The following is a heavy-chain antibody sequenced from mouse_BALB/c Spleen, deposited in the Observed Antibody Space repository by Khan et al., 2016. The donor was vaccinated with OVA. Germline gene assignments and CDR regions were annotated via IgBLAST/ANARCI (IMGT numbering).Heavy chain of an antibody. CDR2: IDPSDSET. CDR3: TRREKYGYGPSWFAY. V-gene: IGHV1-61*01. Sequence: VQLQQSGAELVRPGASVKLSCKASGYTFTSYWMNWVKQRPGHGLEWIGRIDPSDSETHYNQMFKDKATLTVDKSSSTAYMQLSSLTSEDSAVYYCTRREKYGYGPSWFAYWGQGTLVTGSA. J-gene: IGHJ3*01. CDR1: GYTFTSYW. D-gene: IGHD2-2*01.